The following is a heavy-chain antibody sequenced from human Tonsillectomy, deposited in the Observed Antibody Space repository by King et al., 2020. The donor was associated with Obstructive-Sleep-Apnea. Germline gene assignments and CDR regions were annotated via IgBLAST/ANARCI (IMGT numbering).Heavy chain of an antibody. J-gene: IGHJ4*02. D-gene: IGHD3-22*01. Sequence: VQLVQSGGGLVQPGGSLRLSCSASGFTASGLTFRSYAMHWVRQAPGKGLEYVSAISSNGISTYYADSVEGRFTISRDNSKNTLYLQTSSLRAEDTAIYYCVKDSVTNYYDSSGYYHFDSWGQGTRVTVSS. CDR1: GLTFRSYA. CDR3: VKDSVTNYYDSSGYYHFDS. V-gene: IGHV3-64D*08. CDR2: ISSNGIST.